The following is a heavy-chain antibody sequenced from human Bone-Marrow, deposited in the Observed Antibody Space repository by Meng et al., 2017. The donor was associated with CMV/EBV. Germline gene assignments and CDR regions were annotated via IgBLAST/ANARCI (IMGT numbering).Heavy chain of an antibody. CDR1: GYSFTGYY. V-gene: IGHV1-46*01. CDR3: ARLGPGTKDY. J-gene: IGHJ4*02. CDR2: IDPSGGGT. Sequence: SCKASGYSFTGYYLHWVRQAPGRGLEWVGVIDPSGGGTTYAQRFQGRVTMTRDTSTDTVFMGVNSLTSEDTAVYYCARLGPGTKDYWGQGTLVTVSS. D-gene: IGHD1-7*01.